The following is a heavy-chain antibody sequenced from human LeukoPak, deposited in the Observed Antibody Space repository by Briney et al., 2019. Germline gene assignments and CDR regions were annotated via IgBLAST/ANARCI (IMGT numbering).Heavy chain of an antibody. Sequence: SQTLSLTCTVSVDSLSSGSYYWSCIPHPAGKGLEWIGRIYTSGSTQYNPPLKSRVTMSVDTSKTQFSLKLSSVPAADTAVYYCARELPLGRPYDSSGNYGGNWFDPWGQGTLVTVSS. CDR3: ARELPLGRPYDSSGNYGGNWFDP. CDR2: IYTSGST. V-gene: IGHV4-61*02. CDR1: VDSLSSGSYY. J-gene: IGHJ5*02. D-gene: IGHD3-22*01.